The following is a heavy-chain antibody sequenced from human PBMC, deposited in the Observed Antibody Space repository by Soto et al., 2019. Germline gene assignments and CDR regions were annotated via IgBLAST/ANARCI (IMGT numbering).Heavy chain of an antibody. D-gene: IGHD4-4*01. CDR2: INHSGST. CDR3: ARTVTYYYGMDV. CDR1: GGSFSGYY. Sequence: SETLSLTCAVYGGSFSGYYWSWIRQPPGKGLEWIGEINHSGSTNYNPSLKSRVTISVDTSKNQFSLKLSSVTAADTAVYCCARTVTYYYGMDVWGQGTTVTVSS. J-gene: IGHJ6*02. V-gene: IGHV4-34*01.